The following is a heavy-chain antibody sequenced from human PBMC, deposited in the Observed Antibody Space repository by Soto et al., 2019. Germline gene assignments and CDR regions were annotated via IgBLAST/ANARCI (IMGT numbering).Heavy chain of an antibody. V-gene: IGHV3-30*18. J-gene: IGHJ6*02. CDR3: AKELDDYGGNPYYYYGMDV. D-gene: IGHD4-17*01. CDR2: ISYDGSNK. CDR1: GFTFSSYG. Sequence: GGSLRLSCAASGFTFSSYGMHWVRQAPGKGLEWVAVISYDGSNKYYADYVKGRFTISRDNSKNTLYLQMNSLRAEDTAVYYCAKELDDYGGNPYYYYGMDVWGQGTTVTVSS.